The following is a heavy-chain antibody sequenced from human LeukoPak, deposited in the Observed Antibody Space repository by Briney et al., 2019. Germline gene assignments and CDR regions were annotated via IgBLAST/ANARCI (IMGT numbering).Heavy chain of an antibody. CDR1: GYTFTGYY. CDR3: ARAKPQGLRFLEWLLYDY. V-gene: IGHV1-2*02. J-gene: IGHJ4*02. CDR2: INPNSGGT. D-gene: IGHD3-3*01. Sequence: GASVTVSCKASGYTFTGYYMHWVRQAPGQGLEWMGWINPNSGGTNYAQKFQGRVTMTRDTSISTAYMELSRLRSDDTAVYYCARAKPQGLRFLEWLLYDYWGQGALVTVSS.